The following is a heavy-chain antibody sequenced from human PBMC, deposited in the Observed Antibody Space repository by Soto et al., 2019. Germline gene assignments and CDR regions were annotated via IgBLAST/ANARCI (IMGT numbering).Heavy chain of an antibody. D-gene: IGHD2-2*01. J-gene: IGHJ6*02. CDR2: IYSSENT. V-gene: IGHV4-39*01. CDR3: ARLNVYFISTNCHGYYGMDV. Sequence: SETLSLTCTVSGDSVSTNSYSWGWIRQSPGKGLEWIGTIYSSENTYYNPSLLSRVTISVDTSKNEFSLRLSSVTAADTAVYYCARLNVYFISTNCHGYYGMDVWGQGPRVTVSS. CDR1: GDSVSTNSYS.